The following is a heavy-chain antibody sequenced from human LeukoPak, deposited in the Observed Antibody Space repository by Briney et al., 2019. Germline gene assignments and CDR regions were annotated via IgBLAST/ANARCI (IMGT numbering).Heavy chain of an antibody. Sequence: ASVKVSCKASGYIFTSYGISWVRQAPGQGLEWMGWISAYNGNTNYAQMLQGRVTMTTDTSTSTAYMELRSLRSDDTAVYYCARDPQQLVGATGGGFNFWGQGTLVTVPS. J-gene: IGHJ4*02. CDR3: ARDPQQLVGATGGGFNF. CDR2: ISAYNGNT. D-gene: IGHD1-26*01. V-gene: IGHV1-18*01. CDR1: GYIFTSYG.